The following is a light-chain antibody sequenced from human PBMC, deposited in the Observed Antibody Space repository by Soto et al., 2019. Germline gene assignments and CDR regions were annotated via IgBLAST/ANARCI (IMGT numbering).Light chain of an antibody. V-gene: IGKV3-20*01. CDR3: QQGDGSPRLT. CDR1: QSVSSSY. CDR2: GAS. Sequence: EMVLTQSPGTLSLSPGERATLSCRASQSVSSSYLAWYQHKPGQAPGLLIYGASSRATGIPDRFSGSGYGTDFTLTISRLEPEDCAVYYYQQGDGSPRLTCGGGTKLEIK. J-gene: IGKJ4*01.